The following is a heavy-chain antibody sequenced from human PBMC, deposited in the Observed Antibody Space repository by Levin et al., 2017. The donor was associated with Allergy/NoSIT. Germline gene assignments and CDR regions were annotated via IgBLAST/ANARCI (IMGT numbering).Heavy chain of an antibody. D-gene: IGHD2-2*01. J-gene: IGHJ5*02. CDR3: ARFDIVVVPAATDPEGFVNWFDP. CDR1: GYTFTSYG. Sequence: GASVKVSCKASGYTFTSYGISWVRQAPGQGLEWMGWISAYNGNTNYAQKLQGRVTMTTDTSTSTAYMELWSLRSDDTAVYYCARFDIVVVPAATDPEGFVNWFDPWGQGTLVTVSS. V-gene: IGHV1-18*01. CDR2: ISAYNGNT.